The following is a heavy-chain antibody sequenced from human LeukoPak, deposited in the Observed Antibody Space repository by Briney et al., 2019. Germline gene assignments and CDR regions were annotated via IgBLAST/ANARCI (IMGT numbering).Heavy chain of an antibody. CDR3: AGVATWLERAFDM. D-gene: IGHD3-22*01. CDR1: GFHFSSYW. CDR2: MNQDGNAR. V-gene: IGHV3-7*04. J-gene: IGHJ3*02. Sequence: PRGSLRLSCAASGFHFSSYWMIWVRQAPGEGLEWVASMNQDGNARFYVDSVKGRFTISRDNAKKSLYLQMNSLRAEDTAVYYCAGVATWLERAFDMWGQGTMVTVSS.